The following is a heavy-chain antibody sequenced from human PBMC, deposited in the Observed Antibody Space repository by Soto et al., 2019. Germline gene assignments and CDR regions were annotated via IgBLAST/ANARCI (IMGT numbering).Heavy chain of an antibody. V-gene: IGHV3-74*03. D-gene: IGHD1-7*01. Sequence: EVQLVESGGGLVQPGGSLRLSCGASGFDFSNYWMHWVRQAPGKGLVWVSRINGDGSDIKYADSVKGRFTISRDNAKNTVYRQMNSLRADDTAVYYCVRDGTTGVWFDAWGQGALVIVSS. CDR3: VRDGTTGVWFDA. CDR2: INGDGSDI. CDR1: GFDFSNYW. J-gene: IGHJ5*02.